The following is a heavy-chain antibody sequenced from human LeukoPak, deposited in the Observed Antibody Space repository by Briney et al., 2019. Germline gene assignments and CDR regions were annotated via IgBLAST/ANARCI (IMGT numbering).Heavy chain of an antibody. CDR3: ARYRLPVEAGDYYYHMDV. J-gene: IGHJ6*03. CDR1: GGTFSRYT. Sequence: SVKVSCKASGGTFSRYTISWVRQAQGQGLEWMGRIIPILGIAKYEQKFEGRDTITADKSKSTAYMEVSRLRSDDTAVYYCARYRLPVEAGDYYYHMDVWGKGTTVTVS. CDR2: IIPILGIA. D-gene: IGHD5-24*01. V-gene: IGHV1-69*02.